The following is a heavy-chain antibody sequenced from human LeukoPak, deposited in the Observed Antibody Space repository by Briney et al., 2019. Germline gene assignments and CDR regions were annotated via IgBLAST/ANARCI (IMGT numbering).Heavy chain of an antibody. J-gene: IGHJ4*02. V-gene: IGHV3-7*01. CDR1: GFTSSSYW. Sequence: GGSLRLSCAASGFTSSSYWMSWVRQAPGKGLEWVANIKQDGSEKYYVDSVKGRFTISRDNAKNSLYLQMNSLRAEDTAVYYCARDGMATVTFDYWGQGTLVTVSS. D-gene: IGHD4-11*01. CDR3: ARDGMATVTFDY. CDR2: IKQDGSEK.